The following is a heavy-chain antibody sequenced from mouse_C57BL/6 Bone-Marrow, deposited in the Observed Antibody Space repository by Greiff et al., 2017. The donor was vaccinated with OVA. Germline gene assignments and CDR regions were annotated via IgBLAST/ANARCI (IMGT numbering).Heavy chain of an antibody. CDR3: ARRPYYGSHWYVDV. V-gene: IGHV1-7*01. Sequence: VQLQQSGADLAKPGASVKLSCKASGYTFTSYWMHWVKQRPGQGLEWIGYINPSSGYTKYNQKFKDKATLTADTSSSTAYMQLSSLTYEDSAVYYCARRPYYGSHWYVDVWGTGTTVTVSS. J-gene: IGHJ1*03. D-gene: IGHD1-1*01. CDR1: GYTFTSYW. CDR2: INPSSGYT.